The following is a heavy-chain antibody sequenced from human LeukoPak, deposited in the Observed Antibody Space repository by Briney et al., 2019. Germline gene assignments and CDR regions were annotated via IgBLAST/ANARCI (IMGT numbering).Heavy chain of an antibody. CDR1: GFTFSNYW. J-gene: IGHJ4*02. Sequence: GGSLRLSCAASGFTFSNYWMTWVRQAPGKGLEWVANIKQDGSEKYYVDSVEGRFTISRDNAKNSLYLQMNSLRAEDTALYYCAREDQPRGTFDYWGQGILVTVSS. D-gene: IGHD2-15*01. CDR3: AREDQPRGTFDY. CDR2: IKQDGSEK. V-gene: IGHV3-7*05.